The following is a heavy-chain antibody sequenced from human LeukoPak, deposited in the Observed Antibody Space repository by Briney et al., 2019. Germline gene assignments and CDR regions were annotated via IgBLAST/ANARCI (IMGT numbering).Heavy chain of an antibody. CDR1: GFTFDDYA. J-gene: IGHJ4*02. Sequence: PGRSLRLSCAASGFTFDDYAMHWVRQAPGKGLEWVSGISWNSGSIGYADSVRGRFTISRDNAKNSLYLQMNSLRAEDTALYYCAKDTQWELLRYFDYWDQGTLVTVSS. CDR2: ISWNSGSI. D-gene: IGHD1-26*01. V-gene: IGHV3-9*01. CDR3: AKDTQWELLRYFDY.